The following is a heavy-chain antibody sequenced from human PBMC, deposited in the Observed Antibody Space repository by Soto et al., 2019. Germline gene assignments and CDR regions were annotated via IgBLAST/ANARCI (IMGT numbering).Heavy chain of an antibody. CDR2: INPNSGGT. V-gene: IGHV1-2*02. CDR3: ARVVDGSIRSWYFFDY. Sequence: ASVKVSCKASGYTFTGYYMHRVRQAPGQGLEWMGWINPNSGGTNYAQKFQGRVTMTRDTSISTAYMELSRLRSDDTAVYYCARVVDGSIRSWYFFDYWGQGTLVTVSS. J-gene: IGHJ4*02. CDR1: GYTFTGYY. D-gene: IGHD6-13*01.